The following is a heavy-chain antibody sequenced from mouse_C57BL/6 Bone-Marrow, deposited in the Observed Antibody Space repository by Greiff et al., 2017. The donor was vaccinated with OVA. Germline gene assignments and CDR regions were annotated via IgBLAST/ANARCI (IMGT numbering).Heavy chain of an antibody. J-gene: IGHJ4*01. CDR2: IYPGGGYT. CDR1: GYTFTNYW. V-gene: IGHV1-63*01. D-gene: IGHD2-5*01. Sequence: QVQLKQSGAELVRPGTSVKMSCKASGYTFTNYWIGWAKQRPGHGLEWIGDIYPGGGYTNYNEKFKGKATLTADKSSSTAYMQFSSLTSEDSAIYYSAREGDSNYDYAMDYWGQGTSVTVSS. CDR3: AREGDSNYDYAMDY.